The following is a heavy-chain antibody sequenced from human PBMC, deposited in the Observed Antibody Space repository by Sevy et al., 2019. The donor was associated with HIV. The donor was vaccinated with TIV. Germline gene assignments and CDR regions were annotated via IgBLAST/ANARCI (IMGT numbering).Heavy chain of an antibody. CDR3: AKGDSSAPRWADFDY. V-gene: IGHV3-23*01. CDR1: GFTFSSYA. CDR2: ISGSGGST. J-gene: IGHJ4*02. Sequence: GGSLRLSCAASGFTFSSYAMSWVRQAPGKGLEWVSAISGSGGSTYYADSVKGRFTISRNNSKNTLYLQMNSLRADDTAVYYCAKGDSSAPRWADFDYWGQGTLVTVSS. D-gene: IGHD6-25*01.